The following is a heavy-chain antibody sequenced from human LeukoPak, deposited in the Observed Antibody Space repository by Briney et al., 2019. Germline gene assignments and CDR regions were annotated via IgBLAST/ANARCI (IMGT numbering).Heavy chain of an antibody. J-gene: IGHJ4*02. CDR3: AKRGVVIRAVIIVGFHKEAYYFDY. CDR2: LSDSGGIT. D-gene: IGHD3-10*01. CDR1: GITLSNYG. Sequence: GGSLRLSCAVSGITLSNYGMSWVRQAPGKGLEWVAGLSDSGGITNYADSVKGRFTVSRDNPKNTLYLQMSSLRAEDTAVYFCAKRGVVIRAVIIVGFHKEAYYFDYWGQGALVTVSS. V-gene: IGHV3-23*01.